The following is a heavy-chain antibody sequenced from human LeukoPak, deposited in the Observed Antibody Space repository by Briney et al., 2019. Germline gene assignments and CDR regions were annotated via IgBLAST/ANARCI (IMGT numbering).Heavy chain of an antibody. D-gene: IGHD6-13*01. CDR2: INAGNSNT. CDR3: ARGVGLAAAGTPHTGFDP. CDR1: GYTFTSYA. V-gene: IGHV1-3*03. Sequence: ASVKVSCKASGYTFTSYAMHWVRQAPGQRLEWMGWINAGNSNTKYSQEFQGRVTITRDTSASTAYMELSSLRSEDMAVYYCARGVGLAAAGTPHTGFDPWGQGTLVTVSS. J-gene: IGHJ5*02.